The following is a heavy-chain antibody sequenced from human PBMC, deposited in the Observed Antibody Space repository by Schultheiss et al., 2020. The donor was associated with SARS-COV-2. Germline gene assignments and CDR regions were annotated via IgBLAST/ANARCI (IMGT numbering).Heavy chain of an antibody. CDR3: ARAHHPGCSGGSCYLHWFDP. CDR2: IYTSGST. Sequence: SETLSLTCTVSGGSISSGSYYWSWIRQPAGKGLKWIGRIYTSGSTNYNPSLKSRVTMSVDTSKNQFSLKLSSVTAADTAVYYCARAHHPGCSGGSCYLHWFDPWGQGTLVTVSS. D-gene: IGHD2-15*01. V-gene: IGHV4-61*02. CDR1: GGSISSGSYY. J-gene: IGHJ5*02.